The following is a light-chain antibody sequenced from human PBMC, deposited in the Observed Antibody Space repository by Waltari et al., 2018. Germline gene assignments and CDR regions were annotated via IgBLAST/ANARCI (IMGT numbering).Light chain of an antibody. J-gene: IGKJ4*01. CDR1: QTVRTTY. V-gene: IGKV3-20*01. CDR2: GAS. Sequence: EIVLTQSPGPLSFSPGESDTLSCRASQTVRTTYLAWYQQKAGQAPTLLIYGASSRATGIPDMFSGSGSGTDFSLTISSLEPEDVAVYYCQQYDISPLTFGGGTKVEIK. CDR3: QQYDISPLT.